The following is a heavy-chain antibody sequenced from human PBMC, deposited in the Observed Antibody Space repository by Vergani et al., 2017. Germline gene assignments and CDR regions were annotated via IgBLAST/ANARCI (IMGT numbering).Heavy chain of an antibody. CDR3: ARLAGYCTNGVCYTEYFQH. V-gene: IGHV5-51*01. CDR2: IYPGDSDT. CDR1: GYSFTSYW. J-gene: IGHJ1*01. D-gene: IGHD2-8*01. Sequence: EVQLVQSGAEVKKPGESLKISCKGSGYSFTSYWIGWVRQMPGKGLEWMGIIYPGDSDTRYSPSFQGQVTISADKSISTAYLQWSSLKASDTAMYYCARLAGYCTNGVCYTEYFQHWGQGTLVTVSS.